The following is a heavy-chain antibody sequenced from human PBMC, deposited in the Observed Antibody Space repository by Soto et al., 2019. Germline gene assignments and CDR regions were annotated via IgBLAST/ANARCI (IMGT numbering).Heavy chain of an antibody. CDR2: INAYNGNT. CDR1: GYSFTRYG. J-gene: IGHJ5*02. V-gene: IGHV1-18*01. CDR3: AREWAGAAAGTGWFDP. D-gene: IGHD6-13*01. Sequence: ASVKVSCKASGYSFTRYGIGWARQAPGQGLEWMGWINAYNGNTNYAQNLQGRLTLTTDTSTSTAYMELRSLRSDDTAVYYCAREWAGAAAGTGWFDPWGQGTLVTVSS.